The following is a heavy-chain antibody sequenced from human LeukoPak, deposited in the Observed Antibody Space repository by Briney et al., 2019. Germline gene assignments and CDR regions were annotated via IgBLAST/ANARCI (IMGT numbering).Heavy chain of an antibody. D-gene: IGHD6-19*01. CDR1: GYTFTSYD. J-gene: IGHJ4*02. CDR3: ARVSRSVVGVRQWLVRTDRHNYFGY. CDR2: MNPNSGNT. Sequence: ASVKVSCKASGYTFTSYDINWVRQATGQGLEWMGWMNPNSGNTGYAQKFQGRVTMTRNTSISTAYMELSSLRSEDTAVYYCARVSRSVVGVRQWLVRTDRHNYFGYWGQGTLVTISS. V-gene: IGHV1-8*01.